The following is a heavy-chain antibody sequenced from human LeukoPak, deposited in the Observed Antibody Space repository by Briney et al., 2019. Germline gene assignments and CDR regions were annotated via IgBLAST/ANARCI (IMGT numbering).Heavy chain of an antibody. CDR3: AETTSSGEGD. CDR1: GGSISSGGYY. V-gene: IGHV4-31*03. J-gene: IGHJ4*02. Sequence: PSQTLSLTCTVSGGSISSGGYYWSWNRPHPGQDLESVGYIYYSRSTNSNPSLNRRTTITVDTYKNQFSLKLSSGTAANTVVYYWAETTSSGEGDWGQGTLVTFSS. D-gene: IGHD6-25*01. CDR2: IYYSRST.